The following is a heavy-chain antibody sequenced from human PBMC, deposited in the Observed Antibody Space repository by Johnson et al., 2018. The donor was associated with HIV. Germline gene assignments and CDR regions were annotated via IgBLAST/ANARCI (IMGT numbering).Heavy chain of an antibody. Sequence: QVQLVESGGGVVQPGRSLRLSCAASGFTFSSYAMHWVRQAPGKGLEWVAVISYDGSNEYYADSVKGRFTISRDNSKNTLFLQMNTLRAEDTAVYYCAKGLLIAAAHDAFDIWGQGTMVTVSS. D-gene: IGHD6-13*01. CDR1: GFTFSSYA. V-gene: IGHV3-30-3*01. J-gene: IGHJ3*02. CDR2: ISYDGSNE. CDR3: AKGLLIAAAHDAFDI.